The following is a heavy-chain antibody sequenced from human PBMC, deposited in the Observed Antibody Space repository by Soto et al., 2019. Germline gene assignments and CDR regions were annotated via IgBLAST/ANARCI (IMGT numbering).Heavy chain of an antibody. D-gene: IGHD3-16*02. CDR1: GYTFTSYD. CDR2: INPNSGGT. J-gene: IGHJ4*02. Sequence: ASVKVSCKASGYTFTSYDINWVRQAPGQGLEWMGWINPNSGGTNYAQKFQGWVTMTRDTSISTAYMELSRLRSDDTAVYYCARGYIWGSYRSQPLDYWGQGTLVTVSS. V-gene: IGHV1-2*04. CDR3: ARGYIWGSYRSQPLDY.